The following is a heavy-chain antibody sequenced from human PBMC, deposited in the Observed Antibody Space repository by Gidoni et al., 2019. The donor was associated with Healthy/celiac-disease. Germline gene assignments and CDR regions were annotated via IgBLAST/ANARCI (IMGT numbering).Heavy chain of an antibody. J-gene: IGHJ5*02. CDR3: ARVGGYCSGGSCYSGWFDP. Sequence: QVQLQESGPGLVKPSQTLSLTCTVSGGSISSGSYYWSWIRQPAGKGLEWIGRIYTSGSTNYNPSLKSRVTISVDTSKNQFSLKLSSVTAADTAVYYCARVGGYCSGGSCYSGWFDPWGQGTLVTVSS. D-gene: IGHD2-15*01. CDR1: GGSISSGSYY. V-gene: IGHV4-61*02. CDR2: IYTSGST.